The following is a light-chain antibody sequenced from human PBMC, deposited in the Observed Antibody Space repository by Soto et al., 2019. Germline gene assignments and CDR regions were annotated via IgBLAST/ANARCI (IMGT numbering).Light chain of an antibody. CDR2: GAS. Sequence: EVVMTQSPATLSVSPGERATLSCRASQSVSSNLAWYQQKPGQAPRLLIYGASTRATGIPARFSGSGSGTEFTLTICSLQSEDFAVYYCQQYNNWPPLTFGQGTKV. J-gene: IGKJ1*01. CDR1: QSVSSN. V-gene: IGKV3-15*01. CDR3: QQYNNWPPLT.